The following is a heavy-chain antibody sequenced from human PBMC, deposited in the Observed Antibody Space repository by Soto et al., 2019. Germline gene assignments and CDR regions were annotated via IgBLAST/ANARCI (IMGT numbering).Heavy chain of an antibody. CDR3: ARGADGDYPWYFDY. CDR1: GYTFTSYG. V-gene: IGHV1-18*04. CDR2: ISAYNGNT. D-gene: IGHD4-17*01. J-gene: IGHJ4*02. Sequence: ASVKVSCKASGYTFTSYGISWVRQAPGQGLEWMGWISAYNGNTNYAQKLQGRVTMTTDTSTSTAYMELSSLRSEDTAVYYCARGADGDYPWYFDYWGQGTLVTVSS.